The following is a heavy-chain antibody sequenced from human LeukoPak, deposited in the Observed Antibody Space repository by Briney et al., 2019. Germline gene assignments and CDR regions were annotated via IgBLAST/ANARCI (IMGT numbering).Heavy chain of an antibody. V-gene: IGHV4-59*01. CDR1: GGSISSYY. CDR2: IYYSGST. D-gene: IGHD2-2*01. J-gene: IGHJ3*02. CDR3: ARDGDIVVVDAFDI. Sequence: SETLSLTCTVSGGSISSYYWSWIRQPPGKGLEWIGYIYYSGSTNYNPSLKSRVTISVDTSKNQFSLKLSSVTAADTAVYYCARDGDIVVVDAFDIWGQGTMVTVSS.